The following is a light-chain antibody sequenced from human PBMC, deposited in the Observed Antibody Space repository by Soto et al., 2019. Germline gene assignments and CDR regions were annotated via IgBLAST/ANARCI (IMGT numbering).Light chain of an antibody. V-gene: IGKV3-11*01. Sequence: DIVLTQSPATLSLSPGERASLSCRASQSVSNSLAWYQQKPGKPPRLLIYDASTRATGIPARFTGSGSGTDFTLAISSLEPEDFAVYYCQQRTSWPLLTFAGGTKVEIK. J-gene: IGKJ4*01. CDR3: QQRTSWPLLT. CDR2: DAS. CDR1: QSVSNS.